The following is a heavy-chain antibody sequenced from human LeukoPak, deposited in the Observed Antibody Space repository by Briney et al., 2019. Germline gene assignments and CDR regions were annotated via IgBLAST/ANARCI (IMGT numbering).Heavy chain of an antibody. CDR3: ARDQHYDSRGRWVVP. CDR2: INTDGSST. V-gene: IGHV3-74*01. CDR1: GFTFSSYW. Sequence: GGSLRLSCAASGFTFSSYWMHWVRQAPGKGLVWVSRINTDGSSTTYADSVKGRFTISRDNAKNTLYLQMNSLRAEDTAVYYCARDQHYDSRGRWVVPWGQGTLVTVSS. D-gene: IGHD3-22*01. J-gene: IGHJ5*02.